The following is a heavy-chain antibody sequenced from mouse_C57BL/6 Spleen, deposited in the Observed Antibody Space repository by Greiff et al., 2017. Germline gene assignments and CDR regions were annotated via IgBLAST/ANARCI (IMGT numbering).Heavy chain of an antibody. V-gene: IGHV1-61*01. CDR2: IYPSDGET. CDR3: ARGDDDGSSSWFAY. J-gene: IGHJ3*01. Sequence: QVQLQQPGAELVRPGSSVKLSCKASGYTFTSYWMDWVKQRPGQGLEWIGNIYPSDGETHYNQKFKDKATLTVDKSSSTAYMQLSSLTSEDSAVYYCARGDDDGSSSWFAYWGQGTLVTVSA. D-gene: IGHD1-1*01. CDR1: GYTFTSYW.